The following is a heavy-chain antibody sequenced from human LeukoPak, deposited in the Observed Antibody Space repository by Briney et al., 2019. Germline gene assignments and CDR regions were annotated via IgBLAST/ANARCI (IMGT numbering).Heavy chain of an antibody. CDR3: ARVVRGGIYYFYYGMDV. CDR2: INHSGST. Sequence: SETLSLTCAVYGGSFSGYYWSWIRQPPGKGLEWIGEINHSGSTNYNPSLKSRVTISVDTSKNQFSLKLSSVTAADTAVYYCARVVRGGIYYFYYGMDVWGQGTTVTVSS. CDR1: GGSFSGYY. V-gene: IGHV4-34*01. D-gene: IGHD2-15*01. J-gene: IGHJ6*02.